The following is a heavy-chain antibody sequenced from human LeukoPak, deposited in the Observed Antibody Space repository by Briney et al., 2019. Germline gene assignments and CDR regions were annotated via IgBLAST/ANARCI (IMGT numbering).Heavy chain of an antibody. CDR1: GYTFTGYY. Sequence: ASVTVSCKASGYTFTGYYMHWVRQAPGQGLEWMGWINPNSGGTNYAQKFQGRVTMTRDTSISTAYMELSRLRSDDTAVYYCARHYCGGDCYPYYFDYWGQGTLVTVSS. CDR2: INPNSGGT. D-gene: IGHD2-21*02. J-gene: IGHJ4*02. CDR3: ARHYCGGDCYPYYFDY. V-gene: IGHV1-2*02.